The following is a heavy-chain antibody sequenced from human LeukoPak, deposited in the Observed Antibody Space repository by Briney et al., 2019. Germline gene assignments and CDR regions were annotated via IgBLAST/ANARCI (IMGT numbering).Heavy chain of an antibody. D-gene: IGHD3-16*01. J-gene: IGHJ4*02. Sequence: SETLSLTCTVSGGSISSYYWSCIRQPPAKGLEWIGYIYYSGSPNYNPYLKSRVTISVGTSKNQFSLKLSSVTAADTAVYYCARDLTPLGYWGQGTLVTVSS. V-gene: IGHV4-59*01. CDR2: IYYSGSP. CDR1: GGSISSYY. CDR3: ARDLTPLGY.